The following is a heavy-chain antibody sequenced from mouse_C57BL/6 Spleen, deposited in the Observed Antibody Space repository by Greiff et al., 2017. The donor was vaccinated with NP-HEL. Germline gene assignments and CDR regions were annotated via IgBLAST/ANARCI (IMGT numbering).Heavy chain of an antibody. Sequence: VQLQQPGAELVKPGASVKLSCKASGYTFTSYWMQWVKQRPGQGLEWIGEIDPSDSYTNYNQKFKGKATLTVDTSSSTAYMQLSSLTSEDSAVYYCARWRPFDYWGQGTTLTVSS. V-gene: IGHV1-50*01. CDR3: ARWRPFDY. CDR1: GYTFTSYW. J-gene: IGHJ2*01. CDR2: IDPSDSYT.